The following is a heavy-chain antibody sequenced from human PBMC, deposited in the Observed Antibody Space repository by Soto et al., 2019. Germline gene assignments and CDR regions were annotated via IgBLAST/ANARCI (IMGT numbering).Heavy chain of an antibody. J-gene: IGHJ4*02. CDR2: ISGGGGAT. D-gene: IGHD1-26*01. Sequence: EVQLLESGGGLVQPGGSLRLSCAAPGFTFSRNAMSWVRQAPGKGLEWVSGISGGGGATYYADSVKGRFTISRDNSKNTLYLQMNSLRAEDTAIYYCAKSEPYGSGSYYFDYWGQGTLVTVSS. V-gene: IGHV3-23*01. CDR3: AKSEPYGSGSYYFDY. CDR1: GFTFSRNA.